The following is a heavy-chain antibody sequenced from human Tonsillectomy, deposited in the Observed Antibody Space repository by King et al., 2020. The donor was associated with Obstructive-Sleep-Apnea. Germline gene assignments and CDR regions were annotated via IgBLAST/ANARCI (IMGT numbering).Heavy chain of an antibody. CDR3: ANRADG. CDR2: ISYDGSNK. J-gene: IGHJ4*02. CDR1: GFTFSSYG. Sequence: VQLVESGGGVVQPGRSLRLSCAASGFTFSSYGIHWVRQAPGKGLEWVAVISYDGSNKYYADSVKGRFTISRDNSKNTLYLQMNSLRAEETAVYYCANRADGWGQGTLVTVSS. D-gene: IGHD5-24*01. V-gene: IGHV3-30*18.